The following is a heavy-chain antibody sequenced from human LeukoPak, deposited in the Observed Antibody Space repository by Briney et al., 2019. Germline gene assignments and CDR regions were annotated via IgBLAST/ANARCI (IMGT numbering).Heavy chain of an antibody. Sequence: GGSLRLSCAASGFTFSSYAMSWVRQAPGKGLEWVSAIGGSGGSTYYADFVKGRFTISRDNSKNTLYLQMNSLRAEDTAVYYCARGRSQWLVRVSDYWGQGTLVTVSS. CDR3: ARGRSQWLVRVSDY. J-gene: IGHJ4*02. D-gene: IGHD6-19*01. CDR1: GFTFSSYA. V-gene: IGHV3-23*01. CDR2: IGGSGGST.